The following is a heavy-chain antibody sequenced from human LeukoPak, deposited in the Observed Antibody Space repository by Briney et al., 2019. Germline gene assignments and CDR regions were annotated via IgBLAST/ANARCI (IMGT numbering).Heavy chain of an antibody. V-gene: IGHV3-21*01. CDR1: GFPFSSYS. D-gene: IGHD2-8*01. J-gene: IGHJ4*02. Sequence: GGSLVLSCAASGFPFSSYSMNWVRPAPGKGLEWVSSISSSRSYIYYADSVKGRFTISRDNAKNSLYLQMNSLRAEDTAVYYCARDRVRYYFDYWGRGTLVTVSS. CDR2: ISSSRSYI. CDR3: ARDRVRYYFDY.